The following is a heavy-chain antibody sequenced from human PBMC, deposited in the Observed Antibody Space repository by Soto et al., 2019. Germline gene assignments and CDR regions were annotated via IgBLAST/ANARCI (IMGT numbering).Heavy chain of an antibody. D-gene: IGHD3-22*01. Sequence: QVQLQQWGAGLLKPSETLSLTCAVYGGSFSGYYWSWIRQTPGKGLEWIGEINHSGSTNYNPSLKSRVTISVDTSKNQFSLKLRSVTAADTAVYYCARRITMIVVVITPWYFDLWGRGTLVTVSS. CDR1: GGSFSGYY. CDR3: ARRITMIVVVITPWYFDL. V-gene: IGHV4-34*01. CDR2: INHSGST. J-gene: IGHJ2*01.